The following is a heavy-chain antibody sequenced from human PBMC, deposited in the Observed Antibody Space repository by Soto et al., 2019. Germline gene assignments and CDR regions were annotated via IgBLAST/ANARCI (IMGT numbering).Heavy chain of an antibody. Sequence: TLSLTCTVSGGSISSYYWSWIRQPPGKGLEWIGYIYYSGSTNYNPSLKSRVTISVDTSKNQFSLKLSSVTAADTAVYYCARVIGPYYDFWSGYGMDVWGQGTTVTVSS. D-gene: IGHD3-3*01. J-gene: IGHJ6*02. CDR3: ARVIGPYYDFWSGYGMDV. V-gene: IGHV4-59*01. CDR2: IYYSGST. CDR1: GGSISSYY.